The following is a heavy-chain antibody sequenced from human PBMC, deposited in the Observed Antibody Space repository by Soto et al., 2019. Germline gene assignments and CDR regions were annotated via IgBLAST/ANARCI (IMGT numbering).Heavy chain of an antibody. CDR2: INPSGGST. J-gene: IGHJ4*02. Sequence: ASVKVSCKASGYTFTSYYMHWVRQAPGQGLEWMGIINPSGGSTSYAQKFQGRVTMTRDTSTSTVYMELSSLRSEDTAVYYCARGPITMIVVVITGFDYWGQGTLVTVS. CDR1: GYTFTSYY. CDR3: ARGPITMIVVVITGFDY. V-gene: IGHV1-46*03. D-gene: IGHD3-22*01.